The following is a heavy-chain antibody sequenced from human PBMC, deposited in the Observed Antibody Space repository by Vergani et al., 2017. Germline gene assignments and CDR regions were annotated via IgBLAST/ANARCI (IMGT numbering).Heavy chain of an antibody. J-gene: IGHJ4*02. CDR2: ISPDGFST. D-gene: IGHD3-9*01. Sequence: QVQLVESGGGVVQPGRSLRLSCAASGFSFSSFGFHWVRQAPEQGLEWVGVISPDGFSTFYAQKFQGRVTITRDTSTSTVYVEVTSLRSDDTAVYYCAREPPLTGFFDYWGQGTLVTVSS. CDR1: GFSFSSFG. CDR3: AREPPLTGFFDY. V-gene: IGHV1-46*03.